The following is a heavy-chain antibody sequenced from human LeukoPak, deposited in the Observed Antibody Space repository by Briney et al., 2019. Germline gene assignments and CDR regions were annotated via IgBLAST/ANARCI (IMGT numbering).Heavy chain of an antibody. D-gene: IGHD4-17*01. CDR3: ASAFNTVTDAFDI. Sequence: SETLSLTCTVSGGSFSSYYWSWFRQPPGKGLEWVANINYIGSSNSNPSLESRVTLSIDTSKNQFSLKLSSVTAADTAVYYCASAFNTVTDAFDIWGQGTRVTVPS. V-gene: IGHV4-59*01. J-gene: IGHJ3*02. CDR1: GGSFSSYY. CDR2: INYIGSS.